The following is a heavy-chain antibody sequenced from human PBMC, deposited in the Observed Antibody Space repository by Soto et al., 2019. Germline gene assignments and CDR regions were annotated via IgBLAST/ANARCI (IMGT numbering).Heavy chain of an antibody. Sequence: GGSLRLSCAASGVTVSSNYMSWVRQAPGKGLEWVSVINSGGSTYYAGSVKGRFTISRDNAKNSLYLQMNSLRAEDTAVYYCARDRYSYYDFWSGSLPYYYFGMDVWGQGTTVTVSS. CDR2: INSGGST. CDR1: GVTVSSNY. V-gene: IGHV3-66*01. CDR3: ARDRYSYYDFWSGSLPYYYFGMDV. J-gene: IGHJ6*02. D-gene: IGHD3-3*01.